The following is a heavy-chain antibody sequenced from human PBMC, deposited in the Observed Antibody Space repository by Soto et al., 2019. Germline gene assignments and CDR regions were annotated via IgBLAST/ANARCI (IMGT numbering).Heavy chain of an antibody. CDR2: ASGYGSDM. CDR1: GYSFATYD. V-gene: IGHV1-18*01. CDR3: ARWYYDIALAMDV. D-gene: IGHD3-9*01. J-gene: IGHJ6*02. Sequence: ASGSVSCTASGYSFATYDVTWVRRAPGHGVVLLGRASGYGSDMSYAQRFQVSRALTIGKCTNTGYMELRGLRSDDTAVYYCARWYYDIALAMDVCGQGNTVTVSS.